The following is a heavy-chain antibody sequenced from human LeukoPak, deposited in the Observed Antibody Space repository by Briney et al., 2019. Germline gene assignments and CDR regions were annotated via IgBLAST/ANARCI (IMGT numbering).Heavy chain of an antibody. D-gene: IGHD1-7*01. Sequence: SETLSPTFIVSGGSISSSTYYWGWTRHPPGKGLEGSVRIYYSGSTYYNPPLKSRGTISVDTSKNQFSLKLSSVTDPDTAVYYCARVHAGTTIYYAMDVWGQGTTVTVSS. CDR1: GGSISSSTYY. CDR3: ARVHAGTTIYYAMDV. CDR2: IYYSGST. J-gene: IGHJ6*02. V-gene: IGHV4-39*01.